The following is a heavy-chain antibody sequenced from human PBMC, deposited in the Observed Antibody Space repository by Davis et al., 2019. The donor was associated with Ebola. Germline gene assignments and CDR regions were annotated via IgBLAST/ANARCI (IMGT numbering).Heavy chain of an antibody. CDR3: ARGRDFWSA. Sequence: MPSETLSLTCTVSGGSISSYYWSWIRQPPGKGLEWIGYIYSGSTNYNPSLKSRVTISVDTSKNQFSLKLTSVTAADTAVYYCARGRDFWSAWGQGTLVTVSS. CDR1: GGSISSYY. V-gene: IGHV4-59*01. D-gene: IGHD3-3*01. CDR2: IYSGST. J-gene: IGHJ5*02.